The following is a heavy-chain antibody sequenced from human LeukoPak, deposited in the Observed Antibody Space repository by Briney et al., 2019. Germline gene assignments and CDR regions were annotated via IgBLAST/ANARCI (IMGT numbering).Heavy chain of an antibody. V-gene: IGHV3-53*01. D-gene: IGHD1-26*01. J-gene: IGHJ3*02. CDR3: ARELREHGVFDI. Sequence: PGGSLRLSCEASGFTFSSYAMSWVRQAPGKGLEWVSEIYSEGSTYYAASVKGRFSISRDNSKNTVYLQMNSLRAEDTALYYCARELREHGVFDIWGQGTMVTVSS. CDR1: GFTFSSYA. CDR2: IYSEGST.